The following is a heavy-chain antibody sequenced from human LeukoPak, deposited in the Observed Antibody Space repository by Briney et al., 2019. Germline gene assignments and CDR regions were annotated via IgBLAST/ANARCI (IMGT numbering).Heavy chain of an antibody. Sequence: GESLKISCKGSGYSFTAYWIGWVRQMPGKGLEWMGIIYPSDSDTRYSPSFQGQVTISADKSISTAYLQWSSLKASDTAMYYCARSYDFWSGYYKGRNAFDIWGQGTMVTVSS. J-gene: IGHJ3*02. V-gene: IGHV5-51*01. CDR2: IYPSDSDT. CDR3: ARSYDFWSGYYKGRNAFDI. CDR1: GYSFTAYW. D-gene: IGHD3-3*01.